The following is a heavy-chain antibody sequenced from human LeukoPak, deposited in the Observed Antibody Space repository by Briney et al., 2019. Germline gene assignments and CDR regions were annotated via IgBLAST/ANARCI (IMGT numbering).Heavy chain of an antibody. CDR1: GFTYSSYW. V-gene: IGHV3-7*01. D-gene: IGHD1-26*01. Sequence: GGSLRLSCAASGFTYSSYWMSWVRQAPGKGLEWVANIKQDGSEKYYVDSVKGRFTISRDNAKNSLYLQMNSLRAEDTAVYYCAPGASYYGGGVDYWGQGTLVTVSS. J-gene: IGHJ4*02. CDR3: APGASYYGGGVDY. CDR2: IKQDGSEK.